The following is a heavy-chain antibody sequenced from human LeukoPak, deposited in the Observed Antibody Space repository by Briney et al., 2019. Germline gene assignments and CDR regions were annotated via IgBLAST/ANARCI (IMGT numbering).Heavy chain of an antibody. Sequence: ASVKVSCKASGYTFTGYYMHWVRQAPGQGLEWMGWINPNSGGTNYAQKFQGRVTMTRDTSISTAYMELSRLRSDDTAVCYCARGRITVTVNFDYWGQGTLVTVSS. V-gene: IGHV1-2*02. CDR3: ARGRITVTVNFDY. J-gene: IGHJ4*02. CDR2: INPNSGGT. D-gene: IGHD4-17*01. CDR1: GYTFTGYY.